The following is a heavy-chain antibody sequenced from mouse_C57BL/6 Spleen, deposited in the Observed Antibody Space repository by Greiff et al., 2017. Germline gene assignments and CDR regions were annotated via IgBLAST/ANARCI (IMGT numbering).Heavy chain of an antibody. CDR2: IHPNSGST. J-gene: IGHJ3*01. CDR1: GYTFTSYW. Sequence: QVQLQQPGAELVKPGASVTLSCKASGYTFTSYWMHWVKQRPGQGLEWIGMIHPNSGSTNYNEKFKSKATLTVDKSSSTAYMQLSSLTSEDSAVYYWATHYYDYEAWFAYWGQGTLVTVSA. D-gene: IGHD2-4*01. CDR3: ATHYYDYEAWFAY. V-gene: IGHV1-64*01.